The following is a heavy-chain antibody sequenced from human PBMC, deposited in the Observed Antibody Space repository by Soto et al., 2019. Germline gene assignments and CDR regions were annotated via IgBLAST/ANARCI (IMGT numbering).Heavy chain of an antibody. V-gene: IGHV1-69*01. J-gene: IGHJ4*02. CDR1: GGGNLRDYR. D-gene: IGHD2-21*01. CDR3: ARGGDGYSFGAVY. Sequence: QVQLVQSGAEVKEPGSSVKVSCKASGGGNLRDYRTTWVRRAPGQGLEWMGGIIPKLGSANYAQNFQGRVTVTADESTKTVYMELRSLSSDETAVYYCARGGDGYSFGAVYWGQGTPVTVSS. CDR2: IIPKLGSA.